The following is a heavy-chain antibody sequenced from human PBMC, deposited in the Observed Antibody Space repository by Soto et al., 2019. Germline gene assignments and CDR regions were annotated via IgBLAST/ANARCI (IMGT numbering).Heavy chain of an antibody. V-gene: IGHV3-9*01. J-gene: IGHJ3*02. CDR3: AKDFPSGYDWHDAFDI. CDR1: GFTFDDCA. D-gene: IGHD5-12*01. CDR2: ISWNTGSI. Sequence: EVQLVESGGGLVQPGRSLRLSCAASGFTFDDCAMHWVRQAPGKGLEWVSGISWNTGSIGYADSVKGRFTIPRDNAKNSLYLQMNSLRAEDTVLYYCAKDFPSGYDWHDAFDIWGQGTMVTVSS.